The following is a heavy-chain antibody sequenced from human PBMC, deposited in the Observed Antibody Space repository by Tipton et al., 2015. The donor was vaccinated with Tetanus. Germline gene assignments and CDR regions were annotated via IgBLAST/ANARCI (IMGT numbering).Heavy chain of an antibody. Sequence: QLVQSGGEVKKPGESLKISCKGSGYIFNNYWIGWVRQMPGKGLEWMGIIYPGDSDTRYSPSFQGQVTISGDKSISTPYLQWSSLKASDTSMFYCGRGHCRGGGWNFGFRGQGALVTVAS. CDR3: GRGHCRGGGWNFGF. CDR2: IYPGDSDT. J-gene: IGHJ4*02. D-gene: IGHD2-15*01. V-gene: IGHV5-51*01. CDR1: GYIFNNYW.